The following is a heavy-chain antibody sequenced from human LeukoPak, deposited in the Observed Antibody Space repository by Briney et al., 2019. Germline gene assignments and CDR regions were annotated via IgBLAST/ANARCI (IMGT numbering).Heavy chain of an antibody. Sequence: SETLSLTGTVSGGSNSSYYWSWIRQPPGKGLEWIGYIYYSGSTNYNPSLKSRVTISVDTSKNQFSLKLSSVTAADTAVYYCARHPATYYYYYYMDVWGKGTTVTVSS. CDR2: IYYSGST. CDR1: GGSNSSYY. D-gene: IGHD5-24*01. J-gene: IGHJ6*03. V-gene: IGHV4-59*08. CDR3: ARHPATYYYYYYMDV.